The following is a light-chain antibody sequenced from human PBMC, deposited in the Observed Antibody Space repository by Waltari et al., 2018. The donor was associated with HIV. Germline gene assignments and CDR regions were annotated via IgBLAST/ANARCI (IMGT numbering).Light chain of an antibody. V-gene: IGLV4-69*01. J-gene: IGLJ3*02. CDR1: FGNNNYA. Sequence: QLVLPQSPSASASLGASVKLTCSLGFGNNNYAIAWHQQQAAKGPRLLMKLNSDGSHTEGDGIPDRVSGSSSGTERYRTISSRQAEDEADDYWQSGGGGSWVFGGGTKLTGL. CDR2: LNSDGSH. CDR3: QSGGGGSWV.